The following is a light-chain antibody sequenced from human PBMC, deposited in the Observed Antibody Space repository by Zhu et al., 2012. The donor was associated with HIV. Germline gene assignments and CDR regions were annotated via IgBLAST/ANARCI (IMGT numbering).Light chain of an antibody. CDR1: HSVSST. CDR3: QQRSNWLFT. V-gene: IGKV3-11*01. J-gene: IGKJ3*01. Sequence: EIVMTQSPATLSVSPGETATLSCRASHSVSSTLAWYQQKPGQAPRLLIYDASNRATGIPARFSGSGSGTDFTLTISSLEPEDFAVYYCQQRSNWLFTFGPGTKVDVK. CDR2: DAS.